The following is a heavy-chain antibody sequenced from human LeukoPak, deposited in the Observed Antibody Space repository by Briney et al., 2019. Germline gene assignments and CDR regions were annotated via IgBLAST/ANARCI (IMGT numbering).Heavy chain of an antibody. V-gene: IGHV1-18*01. Sequence: ASVKVSCKATGNTFTSYGISWVRQAPGQGLEWMGWISAYNGNTNYAQKLQGRVTMTTDTSTSTAYMELRSLRSDDTAVYYCARVHYDFWSGYSQRPFDPWGQGTLVTVSS. CDR1: GNTFTSYG. J-gene: IGHJ5*02. CDR3: ARVHYDFWSGYSQRPFDP. D-gene: IGHD3-3*01. CDR2: ISAYNGNT.